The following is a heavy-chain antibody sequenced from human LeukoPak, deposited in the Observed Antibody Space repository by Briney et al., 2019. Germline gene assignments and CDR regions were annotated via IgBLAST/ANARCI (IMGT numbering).Heavy chain of an antibody. CDR3: ATDVKMIAVVKSFNDAFDI. Sequence: ASVKVSCKVSGYTLTELSMHWVRQAPGKGLEWMGGFDPEDGETIYAQKFQGRVTMTEDTSTDTAYMELSSLRSEDTAVYYCATDVKMIAVVKSFNDAFDIWGQGTMVTVSS. CDR2: FDPEDGET. D-gene: IGHD3-22*01. J-gene: IGHJ3*02. CDR1: GYTLTELS. V-gene: IGHV1-24*01.